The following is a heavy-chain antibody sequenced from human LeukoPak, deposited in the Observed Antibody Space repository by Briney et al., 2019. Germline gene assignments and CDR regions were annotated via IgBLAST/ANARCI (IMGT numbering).Heavy chain of an antibody. Sequence: GGSLRLSCAASGFTFSTYAMSWVRQAPGRGLEWVSAISGGAGITWYADTVKGRFTISRDTSKNTLFLQINSLRADDTAVYSCAKSFTSSSSDYWGQGTLVTVSS. CDR2: ISGGAGIT. CDR1: GFTFSTYA. D-gene: IGHD6-13*01. CDR3: AKSFTSSSSDY. V-gene: IGHV3-23*01. J-gene: IGHJ4*02.